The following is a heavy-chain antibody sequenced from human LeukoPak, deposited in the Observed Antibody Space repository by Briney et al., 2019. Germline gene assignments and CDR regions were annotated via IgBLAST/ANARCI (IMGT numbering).Heavy chain of an antibody. J-gene: IGHJ4*02. CDR1: GGSFSGYY. Sequence: PSETLSLTCAVYGGSFSGYYRSWIRQPPGKGLEWIGEINHSGSTNYNPSLKSRVTISVDTSKNQFSLKLSSVTAADTAVYYCARGPGDSSGYYYGPFDYWGQGTLVTVSS. CDR2: INHSGST. D-gene: IGHD3-22*01. CDR3: ARGPGDSSGYYYGPFDY. V-gene: IGHV4-34*01.